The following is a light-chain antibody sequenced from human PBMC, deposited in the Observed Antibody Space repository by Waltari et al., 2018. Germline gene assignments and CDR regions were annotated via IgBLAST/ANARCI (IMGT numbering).Light chain of an antibody. J-gene: IGLJ1*01. V-gene: IGLV2-23*02. CDR3: CSFAGYGIYV. CDR1: ADNVDILYL. Sequence: QSALTQPASVSGSLGQSITISCSETADNVDILYLVSWYQRHPGIAPRLLIFDITQRPSGISDRFSGSKSGKTASLTISGLQAEDEADYYCCSFAGYGIYVFGSGTHVTVL. CDR2: DIT.